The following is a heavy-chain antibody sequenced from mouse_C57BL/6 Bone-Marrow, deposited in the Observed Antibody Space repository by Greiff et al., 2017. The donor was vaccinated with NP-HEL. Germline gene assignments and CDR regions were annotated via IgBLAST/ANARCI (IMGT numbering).Heavy chain of an antibody. V-gene: IGHV1-64*01. CDR2: LHPYRGST. CDR3: ARWLLDY. CDR1: GYTFTSYW. Sequence: VQLQQPGAELVKPGASVKLSCKASGYTFTSYWMHWVKQSHGQGLEWIGILHPYRGSTNYNEKFKSQATLTVDKSSSTAYMQLSILTSDDSAVYDCARWLLDYWGQGTTLTVSS. D-gene: IGHD2-2*01. J-gene: IGHJ2*01.